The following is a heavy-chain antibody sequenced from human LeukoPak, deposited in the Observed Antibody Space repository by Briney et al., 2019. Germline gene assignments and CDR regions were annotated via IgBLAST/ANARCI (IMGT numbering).Heavy chain of an antibody. J-gene: IGHJ6*02. CDR3: ARVAVTTADYYYYYGMDV. CDR2: INAGNGNT. Sequence: ASVKVSCTASGYTFTSYAMHWVRQAPGQRLEWMGWINAGNGNTKYSQKFQGRVTITRDTSASTAYMELSSLRSEDTAVYYCARVAVTTADYYYYYGMDVWGQGTTVTVSS. V-gene: IGHV1-3*01. D-gene: IGHD4-17*01. CDR1: GYTFTSYA.